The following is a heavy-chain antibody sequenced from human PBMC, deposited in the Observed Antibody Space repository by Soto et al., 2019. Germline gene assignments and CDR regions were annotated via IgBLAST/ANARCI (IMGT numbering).Heavy chain of an antibody. Sequence: QLQLQQSGPGLVKPSQTLSLTCAISGDVVSANSDAWTWIRQSPSRGLEWLGRTYFRSRWSKWYYDYAVSARSRITITADTSKNQFSLHLNSVTPEDTAVYYCARQFSSGDIFFDYWGQGTLVTVSS. V-gene: IGHV6-1*01. CDR2: TYFRSRWSKWYY. CDR3: ARQFSSGDIFFDY. D-gene: IGHD6-19*01. J-gene: IGHJ4*02. CDR1: GDVVSANSDA.